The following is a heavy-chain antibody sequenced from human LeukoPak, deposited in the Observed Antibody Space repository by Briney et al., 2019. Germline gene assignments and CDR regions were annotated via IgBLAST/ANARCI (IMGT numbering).Heavy chain of an antibody. V-gene: IGHV4-59*11. J-gene: IGHJ4*02. Sequence: SETLSLTCTVSGGSISTHYWSWIRQPAGRGLEWIGYIYHTGSTNLHPSLKSRVTISVDTSKNQFSLKLSSVTAADTAVYYCARRGVSGSWYFFDYWGQGTLITVSS. CDR3: ARRGVSGSWYFFDY. CDR2: IYHTGST. D-gene: IGHD6-13*01. CDR1: GGSISTHY.